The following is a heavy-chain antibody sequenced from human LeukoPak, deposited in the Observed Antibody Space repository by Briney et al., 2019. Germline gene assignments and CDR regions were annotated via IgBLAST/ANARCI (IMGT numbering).Heavy chain of an antibody. CDR3: AKDLSLLWFGEIESGAFDI. V-gene: IGHV3-23*01. CDR2: ISGSGGST. J-gene: IGHJ3*02. CDR1: GFTFSSYA. Sequence: GGSLRLSCAASGFTFSSYAMSWVRQAPGKGLEWVSAISGSGGSTYYADSVKGRFTISRDNSKNTLYLQMNSLRAEDTAVYYCAKDLSLLWFGEIESGAFDIWGQGTMVTVSS. D-gene: IGHD3-10*01.